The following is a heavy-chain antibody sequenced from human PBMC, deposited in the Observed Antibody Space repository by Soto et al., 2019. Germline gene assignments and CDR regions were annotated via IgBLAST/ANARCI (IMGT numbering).Heavy chain of an antibody. Sequence: AQTLSLTFASSGDSVSVDNIAWNWIRQSPSRGLEWLGRTYYRSKWXXDYAESVXXRITIKPDTSXNQFSXQLVSLTPEXTAIYYCARGAMSAFDYWRQGILVTXSS. J-gene: IGHJ4*02. CDR2: TYYRSKWXX. V-gene: IGHV6-1*01. D-gene: IGHD2-2*01. CDR3: ARGAMSAFDY. CDR1: GDSVSVDNIA.